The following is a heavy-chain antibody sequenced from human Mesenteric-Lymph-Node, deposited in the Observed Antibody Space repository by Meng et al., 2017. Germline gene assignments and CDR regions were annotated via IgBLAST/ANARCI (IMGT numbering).Heavy chain of an antibody. Sequence: QLQGSGPGLVRPSGTLSLTCVVSGGSIRSTNWWSWVRQPPGKGLEWLGEIFHTGSTSYSPSLKSRLIMSVDTSKNQLSLNLTSVTAADTAVYYCASLMTTYSYWGQGTLVTVSS. D-gene: IGHD4-11*01. CDR2: IFHTGST. J-gene: IGHJ4*02. CDR1: GGSIRSTNW. CDR3: ASLMTTYSY. V-gene: IGHV4-4*02.